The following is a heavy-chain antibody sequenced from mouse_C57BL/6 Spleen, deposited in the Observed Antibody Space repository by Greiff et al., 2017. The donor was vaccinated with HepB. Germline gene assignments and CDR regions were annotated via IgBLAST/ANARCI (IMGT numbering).Heavy chain of an antibody. J-gene: IGHJ4*01. D-gene: IGHD2-3*01. CDR2: ISNLAYSI. V-gene: IGHV5-15*01. Sequence: EVQGVESGGGLVQPGGSLKLSCAASGFTFSDYGMAWVRQAPRKGPEWVAFISNLAYSIYYADTVTGRFTISRENAKNTLYLEMSSLRSEDTAMYYCARQRDGYYDAMDYWGQGTSVTVSS. CDR3: ARQRDGYYDAMDY. CDR1: GFTFSDYG.